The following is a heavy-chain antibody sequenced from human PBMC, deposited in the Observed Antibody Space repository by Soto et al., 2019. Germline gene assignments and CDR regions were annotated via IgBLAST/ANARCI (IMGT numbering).Heavy chain of an antibody. J-gene: IGHJ6*03. V-gene: IGHV1-69*04. CDR3: ARVADMGTVTKGYCYYMDV. CDR2: IIPILGVA. D-gene: IGHD4-17*01. CDR1: GDTFSNDT. Sequence: VQLVQSGAEVKKPGSSVKVSCKASGDTFSNDTISWVRQAPGQGLEWMGRIIPILGVANYAQKFQGRVTITAHKSTRTVYMALSSLRSAGTAVYYCARVADMGTVTKGYCYYMDVWGKGTTVTVSS.